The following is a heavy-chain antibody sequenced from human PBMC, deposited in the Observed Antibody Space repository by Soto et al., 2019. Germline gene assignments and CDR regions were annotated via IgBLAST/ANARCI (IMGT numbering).Heavy chain of an antibody. CDR2: TSYDGSNK. D-gene: IGHD2-15*01. Sequence: QVQLVESGGGVVQPGTSLRLSCAASGFTFSSYTMHWVRQAPGKGLQWVTLTSYDGSNKFYADSVKGRFTISRDNSKNTRYLQMNSLRTEDTAVFYCARDPHGYCSGGNCYGYFDLWGRGTLVTVSS. CDR3: ARDPHGYCSGGNCYGYFDL. V-gene: IGHV3-30-3*01. J-gene: IGHJ2*01. CDR1: GFTFSSYT.